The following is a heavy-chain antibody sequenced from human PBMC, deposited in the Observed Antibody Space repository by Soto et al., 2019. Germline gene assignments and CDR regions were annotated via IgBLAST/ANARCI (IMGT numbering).Heavy chain of an antibody. CDR2: ISGSGSTP. CDR3: AVGLAAAGPRDY. D-gene: IGHD6-13*01. Sequence: EVQLLGSGGGLVQPGGSLRLSCAASGFSFSSSAMSWVRQAPGKGLEWVSGISGSGSTPYYADSVKGRFTIFRDISRNTLYLVLNSLTAEDTAVYYCAVGLAAAGPRDYWGQGTLVTVSS. CDR1: GFSFSSSA. V-gene: IGHV3-23*01. J-gene: IGHJ4*02.